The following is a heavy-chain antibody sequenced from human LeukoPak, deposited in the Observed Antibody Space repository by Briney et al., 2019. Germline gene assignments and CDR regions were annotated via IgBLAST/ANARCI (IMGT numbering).Heavy chain of an antibody. Sequence: KPSETLSLTCTVSGGSIRSSYYYWGWIRQPPGKGLEWIGSIYDSGSTYYNPSLKSRVTISVDTSKNQFSLKLNSVTAADTAVYYCARDRYGGYDYWGQGTLVTVSS. CDR1: GGSIRSSYYY. J-gene: IGHJ4*02. D-gene: IGHD4-17*01. V-gene: IGHV4-39*02. CDR2: IYDSGST. CDR3: ARDRYGGYDY.